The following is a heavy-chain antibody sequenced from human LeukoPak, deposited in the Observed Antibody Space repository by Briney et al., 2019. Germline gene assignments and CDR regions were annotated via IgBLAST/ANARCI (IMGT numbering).Heavy chain of an antibody. CDR1: GGSISSHY. J-gene: IGHJ4*02. CDR2: IYYSGST. CDR3: AREYCSGGSCYPNY. Sequence: SETLSLTCTVSGGSISSHYWSWIRQPPGKGLDWIGYIYYSGSTNYNPSLKSRVTISVDTSKNQFSLKLSSVTAADTAVYYCAREYCSGGSCYPNYWGQGTLVTVSS. V-gene: IGHV4-59*11. D-gene: IGHD2-15*01.